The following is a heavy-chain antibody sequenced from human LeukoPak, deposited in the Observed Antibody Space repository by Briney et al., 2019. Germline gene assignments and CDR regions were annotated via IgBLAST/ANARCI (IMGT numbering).Heavy chain of an antibody. V-gene: IGHV3-11*01. CDR2: ISSSGNTI. J-gene: IGHJ4*02. Sequence: PGGSLRLSCAASGLTFSDYFLSWIRQAPGKGLEWVSHISSSGNTIYYADSVKGRFTISRDNAKSSLYLQMNSLRAEDTAVYYCARVESRFFDYWGQGTLVTVSS. CDR3: ARVESRFFDY. CDR1: GLTFSDYF. D-gene: IGHD3-16*01.